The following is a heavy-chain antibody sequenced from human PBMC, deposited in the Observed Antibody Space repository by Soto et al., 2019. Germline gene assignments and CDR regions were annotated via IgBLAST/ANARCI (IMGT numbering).Heavy chain of an antibody. J-gene: IGHJ6*02. D-gene: IGHD4-17*01. V-gene: IGHV1-3*01. CDR2: INAGNGNT. CDR1: GYTFTSYA. CDR3: ARDQKGDYSLYYGMDV. Sequence: QVQLVQSGAEVKKPGASVKVSCKASGYTFTSYAMHWVRQAPGQRLEWMGWINAGNGNTKYSQKIQGRVTITRDTAASTAYMELSSLRSEDTAVYYCARDQKGDYSLYYGMDVWGQGTTVTVSS.